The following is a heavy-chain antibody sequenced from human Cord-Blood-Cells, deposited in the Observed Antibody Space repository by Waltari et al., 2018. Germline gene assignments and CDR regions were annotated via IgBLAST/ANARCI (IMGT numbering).Heavy chain of an antibody. Sequence: QVQLQESGPGLVKPSETLSLTCTVPGGSISSYYWRWIRQHPGKGLEWIGYIYYSGSTNYNPSLKSRVTISVDTSKNQFSLKLSSVTAADTAVYYCARHCGGDCYDAFDIWGQGTMVTVSS. D-gene: IGHD2-21*01. J-gene: IGHJ3*02. CDR3: ARHCGGDCYDAFDI. CDR1: GGSISSYY. V-gene: IGHV4-59*01. CDR2: IYYSGST.